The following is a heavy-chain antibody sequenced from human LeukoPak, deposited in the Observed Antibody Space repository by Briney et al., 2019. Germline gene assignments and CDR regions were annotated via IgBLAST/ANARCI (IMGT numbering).Heavy chain of an antibody. Sequence: SETLSLTCTVSGGSISTYYWTWIRQPAGKGLEGIGRIYTSGSTNYNPSLKSRVTISVDKSKNQFSLRLSSVTAADTAVYYCAREPYFDSTGYYFDYWGQGTLVTISS. D-gene: IGHD3-22*01. V-gene: IGHV4-4*07. CDR3: AREPYFDSTGYYFDY. CDR1: GGSISTYY. CDR2: IYTSGST. J-gene: IGHJ4*02.